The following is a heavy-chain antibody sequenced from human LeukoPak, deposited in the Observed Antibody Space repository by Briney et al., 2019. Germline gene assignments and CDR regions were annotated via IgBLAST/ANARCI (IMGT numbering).Heavy chain of an antibody. CDR3: ARDSYLLGATNFDY. CDR2: IYYTGST. V-gene: IGHV4-39*02. J-gene: IGHJ4*02. CDR1: GGSISSSSYY. Sequence: SETLSLTCTVSGGSISSSSYYWGWIRQPPGKGLEWIGSIYYTGSTYYNPSLKSRVTISVDTSKNQFSLKLSSVTAADTAVYYCARDSYLLGATNFDYWGQGTLVTVSS. D-gene: IGHD1-26*01.